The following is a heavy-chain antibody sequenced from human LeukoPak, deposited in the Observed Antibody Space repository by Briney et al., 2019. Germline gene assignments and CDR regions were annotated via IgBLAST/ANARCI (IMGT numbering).Heavy chain of an antibody. D-gene: IGHD3-10*01. CDR1: GGSISGSSYY. J-gene: IGHJ4*02. CDR2: IYYSGST. Sequence: SETLSLTCTVSGGSISGSSYYWGWIRQPPGKRLEWIGSIYYSGSTYYNPSLKSRVTISVDTSKNQFSLKLSSVTAADTAVYYCASPPNYYGSGRPGEDYWGQGTLVTVSS. V-gene: IGHV4-39*01. CDR3: ASPPNYYGSGRPGEDY.